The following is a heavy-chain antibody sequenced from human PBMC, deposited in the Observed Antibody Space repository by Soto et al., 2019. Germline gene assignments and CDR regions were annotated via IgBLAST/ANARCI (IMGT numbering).Heavy chain of an antibody. V-gene: IGHV4-31*03. CDR1: GGSISSGGYY. CDR3: AREKSDSGYYNYFDP. D-gene: IGHD5-12*01. J-gene: IGHJ5*02. Sequence: PSETLSLTCTVSGGSISSGGYYWNWIRQHPGKGLEWIGYIYYSGSTYYNPSLKSRVTISIDTSKNQFYLKLSSVTVADTAGYYCAREKSDSGYYNYFDPWRQGTPVTVSS. CDR2: IYYSGST.